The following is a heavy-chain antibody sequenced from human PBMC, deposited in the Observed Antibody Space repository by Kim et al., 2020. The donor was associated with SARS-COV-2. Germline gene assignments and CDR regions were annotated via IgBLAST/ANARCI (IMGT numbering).Heavy chain of an antibody. CDR1: GESFSGYY. D-gene: IGHD6-13*01. J-gene: IGHJ3*01. V-gene: IGHV4-34*01. CDR2: ISLGGTA. CDR3: ARGIADAFDF. Sequence: SETLSLTCVVSGESFSGYYWTWIRQSPGKGLEWIGEISLGGTADYNPSLRSRVSISLGSSRNQFSLKLTSLTAADAAVYYCARGIADAFDFWGQGTVVTVSS.